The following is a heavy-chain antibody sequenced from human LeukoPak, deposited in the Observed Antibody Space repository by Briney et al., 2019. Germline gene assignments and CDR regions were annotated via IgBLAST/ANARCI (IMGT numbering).Heavy chain of an antibody. D-gene: IGHD3-10*01. CDR3: VREKATMIRGVVVPERTRIPEAN. CDR1: GFTVSDNY. V-gene: IGHV3-53*01. J-gene: IGHJ1*01. CDR2: IYSGGST. Sequence: PGGSLRLSCAASGFTVSDNYMSWVRQAPGKGPEWVSVIYSGGSTKYADSVKGRFTISRDNSKSTLYLQMSSLRAEDTAVYYCVREKATMIRGVVVPERTRIPEANWGQGTLVTVSS.